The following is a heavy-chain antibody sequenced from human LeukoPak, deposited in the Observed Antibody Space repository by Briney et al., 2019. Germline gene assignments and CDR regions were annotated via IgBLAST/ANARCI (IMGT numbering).Heavy chain of an antibody. Sequence: SETLSLTCAVYGGFFSGYYWSWIRQPPGKGLEWIGEINHSGSTNYNPSLKSRVTISVDTSKNQFSLKLSSVTAADTAVYYCARWPGYSSSWGDYWGQGTLVTVSS. V-gene: IGHV4-34*01. CDR1: GGFFSGYY. J-gene: IGHJ4*02. CDR2: INHSGST. CDR3: ARWPGYSSSWGDY. D-gene: IGHD6-13*01.